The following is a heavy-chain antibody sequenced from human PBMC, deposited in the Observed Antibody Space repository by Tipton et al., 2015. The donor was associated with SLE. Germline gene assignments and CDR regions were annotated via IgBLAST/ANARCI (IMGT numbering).Heavy chain of an antibody. CDR1: GFTFTTYG. Sequence: SLRLSCATSGFTFTTYGFHWVRRAPGKGLEWVTVIWHDGSNKYYADSVKGRFTISRDNSRNTLYLQMNSLRPEDTAMYYCARNKGLSPDYWGQGTLVTVSS. CDR3: ARNKGLSPDY. CDR2: IWHDGSNK. V-gene: IGHV3-30*19. J-gene: IGHJ4*02. D-gene: IGHD4/OR15-4a*01.